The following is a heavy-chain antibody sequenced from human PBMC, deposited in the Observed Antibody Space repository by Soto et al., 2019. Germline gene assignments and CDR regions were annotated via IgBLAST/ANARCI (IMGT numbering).Heavy chain of an antibody. CDR2: IYYSGST. CDR3: AREILWFGDPRGMDV. Sequence: SETLSLTCTVSGGSISSGGYYWSWIRQHPGKGLEWIGYIYYSGSTYYNPSLKSRVTTSVDTSKNQFSLKLSSVTAADTAVYYCAREILWFGDPRGMDVWGQGTTVTVSS. CDR1: GGSISSGGYY. D-gene: IGHD3-10*01. V-gene: IGHV4-31*03. J-gene: IGHJ6*02.